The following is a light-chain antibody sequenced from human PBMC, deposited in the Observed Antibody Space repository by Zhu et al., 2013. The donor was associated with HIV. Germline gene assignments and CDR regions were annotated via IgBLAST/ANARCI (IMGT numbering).Light chain of an antibody. CDR1: QGVGSSY. Sequence: EIVLTQSPGTLSLSPGERVTLSCRASQGVGSSYLAWYQQKPGQAPRLLIYGASSRATGIPDRFSGSGSGTDFTLTISSLQSEDFAVYYCHQYNNWPRTFGPGTKVDIK. CDR2: GAS. CDR3: HQYNNWPRT. V-gene: IGKV3-20*01. J-gene: IGKJ3*01.